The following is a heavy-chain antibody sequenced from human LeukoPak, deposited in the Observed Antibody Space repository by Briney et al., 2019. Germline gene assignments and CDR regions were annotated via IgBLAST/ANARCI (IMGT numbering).Heavy chain of an antibody. CDR1: GFTFSSYA. Sequence: GGSLRLSCAASGFTFSSYAMSWVRQAPGKGLEWVSAISGSGGSTYYADSVKGRFTISRDKSKTTLYLQMNSLRAEDTAVYYCAKASTSYSSSSPSDYWGQGTLVTVSS. D-gene: IGHD6-6*01. CDR2: ISGSGGST. V-gene: IGHV3-23*01. J-gene: IGHJ4*02. CDR3: AKASTSYSSSSPSDY.